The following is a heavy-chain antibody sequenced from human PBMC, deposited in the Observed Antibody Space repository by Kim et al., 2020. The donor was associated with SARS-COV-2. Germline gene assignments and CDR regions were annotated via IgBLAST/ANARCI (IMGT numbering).Heavy chain of an antibody. Sequence: GGSLRLSCVDSGITFRNYWMTWVRQAPGKGLEWVASIQQDETEIYYLDSVKGRFTISRDNAKNSLYLQMSSLRVDDTAVNHCASFFLGGYSVQGTLVTVS. V-gene: IGHV3-7*01. CDR1: GITFRNYW. CDR2: IQQDETEI. J-gene: IGHJ1*01. D-gene: IGHD6-25*01. CDR3: ASFFLGGY.